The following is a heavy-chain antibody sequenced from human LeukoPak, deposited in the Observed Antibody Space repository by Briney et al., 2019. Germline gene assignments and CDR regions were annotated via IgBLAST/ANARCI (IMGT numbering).Heavy chain of an antibody. CDR1: EFTLSTHG. Sequence: GGSLRLSCAASEFTLSTHGLSWVRQAPGKRLEWVSTVTSRRGTHYTDSVQGRFITSRDNSENTFVLEMNSLRAEDTAVYYCATTRPYGTTWAGAFEDWGQGTPVTVSS. D-gene: IGHD6-19*01. V-gene: IGHV3-23*01. CDR2: VTSRRGT. J-gene: IGHJ4*01. CDR3: ATTRPYGTTWAGAFED.